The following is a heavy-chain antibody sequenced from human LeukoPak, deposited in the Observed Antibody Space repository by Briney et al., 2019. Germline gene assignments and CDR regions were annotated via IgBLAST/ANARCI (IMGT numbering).Heavy chain of an antibody. V-gene: IGHV1-69*05. CDR2: IIPIFGTA. D-gene: IGHD1-1*01. Sequence: GSSVKVSCKASGGTFSSYAISWVRQAPGQGLEWMRRIIPIFGTANYAQKFQGRVTITTDESTSTAYMELSSLRSEDTAVYYCARDRTTGTSGVWFDPWGQGTLVTVSS. J-gene: IGHJ5*02. CDR3: ARDRTTGTSGVWFDP. CDR1: GGTFSSYA.